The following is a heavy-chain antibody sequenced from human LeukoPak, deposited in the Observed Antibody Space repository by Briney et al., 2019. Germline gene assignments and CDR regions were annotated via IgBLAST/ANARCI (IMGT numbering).Heavy chain of an antibody. V-gene: IGHV1-24*01. Sequence: GASVKVSCKVSGYTLTELSMHWVRQAPGKGLEWMGGFDPEDGETIYAQKFQGRVTMTEDTSTDTAYMGLSSLRSEDTAVYYCATKYYYGSGSSTPFDYWGQGALVTVSS. CDR1: GYTLTELS. CDR2: FDPEDGET. J-gene: IGHJ4*02. CDR3: ATKYYYGSGSSTPFDY. D-gene: IGHD3-10*01.